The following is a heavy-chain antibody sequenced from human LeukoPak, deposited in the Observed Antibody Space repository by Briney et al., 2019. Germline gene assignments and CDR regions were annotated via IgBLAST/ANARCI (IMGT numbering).Heavy chain of an antibody. CDR2: IYTSGST. Sequence: SETLSLTCIVSGGSISSYYWSWIRQPPGKGLEWIGRIYTSGSTNYNPSLKSRVTISVDTSKNQFSLKLSSVTAADTAVYYCARESPNYYDSSGVDAFDIWGQGTMVTVSS. V-gene: IGHV4-4*08. J-gene: IGHJ3*02. D-gene: IGHD3-22*01. CDR3: ARESPNYYDSSGVDAFDI. CDR1: GGSISSYY.